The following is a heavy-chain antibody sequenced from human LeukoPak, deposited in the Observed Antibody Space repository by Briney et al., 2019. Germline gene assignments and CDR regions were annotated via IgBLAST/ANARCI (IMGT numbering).Heavy chain of an antibody. CDR2: IYSGGST. CDR1: GFTFSSYW. J-gene: IGHJ4*02. V-gene: IGHV3-53*01. D-gene: IGHD1-1*01. Sequence: GGSLRLSCEASGFTFSSYWMNWVRQAPGKGLEWVSVIYSGGSTYYADSVKGRFTISRDNSKNTLYLQMNSLRAEDTAVYYCATRTTWGQGTLVTVSS. CDR3: ATRTT.